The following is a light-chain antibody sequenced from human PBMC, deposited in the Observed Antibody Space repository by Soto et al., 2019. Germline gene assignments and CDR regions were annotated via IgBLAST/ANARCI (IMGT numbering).Light chain of an antibody. CDR1: KSISSY. CDR2: AAS. V-gene: IGKV1-39*01. CDR3: QQFNSL. J-gene: IGKJ5*01. Sequence: EMQMTQSPSSVSVSVGDRSTITCRASKSISSYLNWYQQKPGKAPKLLIYAASSLQSGVPSRFSGSGSGTDFTLTISSLQPEDFATYYCQQFNSLLGQGTRLEI.